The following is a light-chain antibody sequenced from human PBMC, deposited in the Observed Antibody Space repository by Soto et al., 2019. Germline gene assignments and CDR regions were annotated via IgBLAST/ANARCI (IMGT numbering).Light chain of an antibody. CDR2: EVN. CDR1: SSDVGICNC. J-gene: IGLJ3*02. Sequence: QSPLTQPASVSGSPGQSITISCTGTSSDVGICNCVSWYQQHPGNAPTLMIYEVNKRPSGVSDRFSGSKSGNTAFLTIAGLKAGDVAGYYRCPSVGSPNWVFGGGTKLLVL. CDR3: CPSVGSPNWV. V-gene: IGLV2-23*02.